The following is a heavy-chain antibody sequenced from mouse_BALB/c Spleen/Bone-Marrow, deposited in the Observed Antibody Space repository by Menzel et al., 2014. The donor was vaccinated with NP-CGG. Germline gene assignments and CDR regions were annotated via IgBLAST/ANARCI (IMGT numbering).Heavy chain of an antibody. D-gene: IGHD4-1*01. V-gene: IGHV1-69*02. Sequence: QVQLQQPGAELVRPGASVKLSCKASGYTFTSYWINWVKRRPGQGLEWIGNIYPSDSYTNYNQKFKDKATLTVDKSSSTAYMQLSSPTSEDSAVYYCTTGAYWGQGTLVTVSA. CDR2: IYPSDSYT. CDR3: TTGAY. CDR1: GYTFTSYW. J-gene: IGHJ3*01.